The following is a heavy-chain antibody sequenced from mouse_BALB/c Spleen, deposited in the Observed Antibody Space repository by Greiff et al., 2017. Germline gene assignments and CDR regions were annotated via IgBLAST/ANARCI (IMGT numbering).Heavy chain of an antibody. CDR2: ISSGGGST. CDR3: ARHGRLYYYAMDY. Sequence: EVKLEESGGGLVKPGGSLKLSCAASGFAFSSYDMSWVRQTPEKRLEWVAYISSGGGSTYYPDTVKGRFTISRDNAKNTLYLQMSSLKSEDTAMYYCARHGRLYYYAMDYWGQGTSVTVSS. CDR1: GFAFSSYD. D-gene: IGHD1-1*01. V-gene: IGHV5-12-1*01. J-gene: IGHJ4*01.